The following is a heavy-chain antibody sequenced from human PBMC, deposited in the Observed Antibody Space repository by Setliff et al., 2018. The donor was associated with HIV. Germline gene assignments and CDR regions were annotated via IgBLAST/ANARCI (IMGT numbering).Heavy chain of an antibody. J-gene: IGHJ3*01. V-gene: IGHV4-59*11. CDR1: GGSLSNHY. Sequence: SETLSLTCTVSGGSLSNHYWSWLRQSPKNGLEWIGYVYYSGSTNYKPSFKSRVSISVDTSRNQFSLNLTSLTTADTAMYYCARSYYDFWNGLPRSFDVCGQGTMVTVSS. CDR2: VYYSGST. D-gene: IGHD3-3*01. CDR3: ARSYYDFWNGLPRSFDV.